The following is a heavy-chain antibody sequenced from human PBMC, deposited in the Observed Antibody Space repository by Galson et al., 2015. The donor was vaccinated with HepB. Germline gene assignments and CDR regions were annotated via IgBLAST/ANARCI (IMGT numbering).Heavy chain of an antibody. CDR1: GFTFSSYA. Sequence: SLRLSCAASGFTFSSYAMSWVRQAPGKGLEWVSAISGSGGSTYYADSVKGRFTISRDNSKNTLYLQMNSLRAEDTAVYYCAKDPRGYSYGYPGWFGELYLDYWGQGTLVTVSS. D-gene: IGHD5-18*01. CDR2: ISGSGGST. V-gene: IGHV3-23*01. J-gene: IGHJ4*02. CDR3: AKDPRGYSYGYPGWFGELYLDY.